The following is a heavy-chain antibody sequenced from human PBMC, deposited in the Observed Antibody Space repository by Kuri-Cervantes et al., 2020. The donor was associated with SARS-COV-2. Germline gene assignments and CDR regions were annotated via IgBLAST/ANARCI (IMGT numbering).Heavy chain of an antibody. CDR2: IYWDDDK. D-gene: IGHD4-17*01. CDR3: AHLDPLYDYGSWWFDP. CDR1: GFSLSTSGVG. V-gene: IGHV2-5*02. Sequence: SPTLVPPTQTLTLTCIISGFSLSTSGVGVGWIHQPPGKALWWLALIYWDDDKRYSPSLKNRITITNDTSKNQVVLTMTNMDPVDTATYCCAHLDPLYDYGSWWFDPWGQGTLVTVSS. J-gene: IGHJ5*02.